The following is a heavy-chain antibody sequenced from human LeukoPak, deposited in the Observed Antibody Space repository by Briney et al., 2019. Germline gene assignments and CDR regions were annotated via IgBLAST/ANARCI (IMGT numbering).Heavy chain of an antibody. Sequence: GASVKFSCKASGYTFTGYYMHWVRQAPGQGLEWMGWINPNSGGTNYAQKLQGRVTMTTDTSTSTAYMELRSLRSDDTAVYYCARAAVSRYSSGWYADYWGQGTLVTVSS. D-gene: IGHD6-19*01. J-gene: IGHJ4*02. CDR2: INPNSGGT. CDR1: GYTFTGYY. V-gene: IGHV1-2*02. CDR3: ARAAVSRYSSGWYADY.